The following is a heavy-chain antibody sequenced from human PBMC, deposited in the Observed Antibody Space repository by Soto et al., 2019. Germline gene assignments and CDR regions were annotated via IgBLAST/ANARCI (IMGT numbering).Heavy chain of an antibody. J-gene: IGHJ4*02. V-gene: IGHV1-3*01. D-gene: IGHD5-18*01. CDR3: AKDTGYTFGSLNY. CDR1: GCRFTDYT. Sequence: ASVKISCETSGCRFTDYTLHWVGQAPGQRLEWMGWMNAGVGNTLYSQKFQGRITITRDTSASTAYMELNSLKSEDTAIYYCAKDTGYTFGSLNYWGPGTLVTVSS. CDR2: MNAGVGNT.